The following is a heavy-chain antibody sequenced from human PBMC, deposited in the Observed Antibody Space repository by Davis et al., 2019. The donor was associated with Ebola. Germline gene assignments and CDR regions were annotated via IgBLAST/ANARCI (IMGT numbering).Heavy chain of an antibody. V-gene: IGHV3-73*01. CDR3: AREMGIAVS. J-gene: IGHJ4*02. D-gene: IGHD6-19*01. CDR1: GFTFSGSA. Sequence: GGSLRLSCAASGFTFSGSAMHWVRQASGKGLEWVGRIRSKANSYATAYAASVKGRFTISRDDSKNTAYLQMNSLKTEDTAVYYCAREMGIAVSWGQGTLVTVSS. CDR2: IRSKANSYAT.